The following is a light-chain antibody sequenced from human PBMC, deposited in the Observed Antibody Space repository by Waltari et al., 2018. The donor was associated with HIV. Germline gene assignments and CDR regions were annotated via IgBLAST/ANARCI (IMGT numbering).Light chain of an antibody. V-gene: IGLV3-21*02. CDR2: DDS. CDR1: AIGSTS. J-gene: IGLJ3*02. CDR3: QVWETSSDLRLWV. Sequence: SYVLTQSPPVSLAPGQTARITSGANAIGSTSVHWYQQTPGQAPVLLVYDDSDRPSGIPERFSGSNSGNAATLTISRVEVGDEADYFCQVWETSSDLRLWVFGGGSRLTVL.